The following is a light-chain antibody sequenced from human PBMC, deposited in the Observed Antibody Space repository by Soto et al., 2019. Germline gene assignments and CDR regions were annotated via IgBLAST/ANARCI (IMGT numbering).Light chain of an antibody. J-gene: IGKJ1*01. Sequence: GDRVTLTCRASQSISSWLAWYQQKPGKAPKLLIYDASSLESGVPSRFSGSGSGTEFTLTISSLQPDDFATYYCQQYNSYSPFGQGTKVEIK. CDR3: QQYNSYSP. CDR1: QSISSW. V-gene: IGKV1-5*01. CDR2: DAS.